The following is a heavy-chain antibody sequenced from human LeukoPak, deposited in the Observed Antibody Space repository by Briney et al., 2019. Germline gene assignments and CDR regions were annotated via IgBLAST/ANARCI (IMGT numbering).Heavy chain of an antibody. Sequence: GGPLRLSCAASGFTVITNDMTWVRQAPGKGLEWVSVLYSDGNTKYADSVQGRFTISRDSSKNTLYLEMNSLSPDDTAVYYCARGVEPLAANTLAYWGQGTLVTVSS. J-gene: IGHJ4*02. CDR3: ARGVEPLAANTLAY. V-gene: IGHV3-53*01. CDR1: GFTVITND. D-gene: IGHD1-14*01. CDR2: LYSDGNT.